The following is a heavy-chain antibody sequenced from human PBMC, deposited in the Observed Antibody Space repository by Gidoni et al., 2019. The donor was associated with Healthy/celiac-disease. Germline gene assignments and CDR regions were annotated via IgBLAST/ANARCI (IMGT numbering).Heavy chain of an antibody. CDR1: GFPFRSYA. Sequence: QVQLVESGGGVVQPGRSLRLSCAASGFPFRSYAMHWVRPAPGKGLEWVAVISYDGSNKYYADSVKGRFTISRDNSKNTLYLQMNSLRAEDTAVYYCAREKTGVVVVFFMDYWGQGTLVTVSS. CDR2: ISYDGSNK. D-gene: IGHD2-21*01. J-gene: IGHJ4*02. V-gene: IGHV3-30-3*01. CDR3: AREKTGVVVVFFMDY.